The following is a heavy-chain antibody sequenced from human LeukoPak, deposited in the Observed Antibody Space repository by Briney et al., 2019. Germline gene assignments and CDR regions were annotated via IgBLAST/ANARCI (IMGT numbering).Heavy chain of an antibody. D-gene: IGHD4-23*01. CDR2: IYTSGST. CDR1: GVSISSYY. CDR3: ARDTTVVTWDYYYYMDV. Sequence: SETLSLTCTVSGVSISSYYWSWIRQPAGKGLEWIGRIYTSGSTNYNPSLKSRVTMSVDTSKNQFSLKLSSVTAADTAVYYCARDTTVVTWDYYYYMDVWGKGTTVTVSS. J-gene: IGHJ6*03. V-gene: IGHV4-4*07.